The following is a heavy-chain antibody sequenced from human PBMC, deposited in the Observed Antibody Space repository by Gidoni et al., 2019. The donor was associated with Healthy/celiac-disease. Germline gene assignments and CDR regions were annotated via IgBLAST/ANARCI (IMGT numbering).Heavy chain of an antibody. CDR2: FSGSCGST. CDR3: AQNRSIALAFDY. D-gene: IGHD6-6*01. CDR1: APTFSSYA. V-gene: IGHV3-23*01. Sequence: EVQLLESGGGSVQPGGFLRLSCAASAPTFSSYAMSWDRLAPGKGLELVAAFSGSCGSTYYADSVKGRFTISRDNSKNALYLQMNSLSAEVTAVYYCAQNRSIALAFDYWGQGTLVTVSS. J-gene: IGHJ4*02.